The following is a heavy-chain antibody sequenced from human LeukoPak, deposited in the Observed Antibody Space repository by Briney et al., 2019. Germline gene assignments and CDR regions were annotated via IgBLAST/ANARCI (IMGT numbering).Heavy chain of an antibody. D-gene: IGHD3-10*01. CDR3: AKDLYYGSGTYFDY. Sequence: GASVKVSCKASGGTFSSYAISWVRQAPGQGLEWMGGIIPIFGTANYAQKFQGRVTITADESTSTAYMELSSLRAEDTAVYYCAKDLYYGSGTYFDYWGQGTLVTVSS. CDR2: IIPIFGTA. J-gene: IGHJ4*02. V-gene: IGHV1-69*13. CDR1: GGTFSSYA.